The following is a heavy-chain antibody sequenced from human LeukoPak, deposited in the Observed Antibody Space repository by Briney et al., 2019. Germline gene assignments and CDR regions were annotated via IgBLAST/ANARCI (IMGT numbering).Heavy chain of an antibody. D-gene: IGHD1-26*01. CDR1: GYSFTNYW. CDR2: IYPADSDP. V-gene: IGHV5-51*01. J-gene: IGHJ4*02. CDR3: ARLLGATSGWDYFDY. Sequence: PGESLKISCKGSGYSFTNYWIGWVRQMPGKGLEWMGIIYPADSDPRYSPSFQGQVTISADKSISTAYLQWSSLKASDTAMYYCARLLGATSGWDYFDYWGQGTLVTVSS.